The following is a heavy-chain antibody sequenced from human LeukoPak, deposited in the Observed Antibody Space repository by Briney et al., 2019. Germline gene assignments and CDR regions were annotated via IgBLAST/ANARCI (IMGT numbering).Heavy chain of an antibody. J-gene: IGHJ6*02. CDR3: ARVTRSGSYYYYYGMDV. Sequence: SETLSLTCTVSGGSISSYYWSWIRQPPGKGLEWIGYIYYSGSTNYNPSLKSRVTISVDTSKNQFSLKLSSVTAADTAVYYCARVTRSGSYYYYYGMDVWGQGTTVTVSS. V-gene: IGHV4-59*01. D-gene: IGHD1-26*01. CDR1: GGSISSYY. CDR2: IYYSGST.